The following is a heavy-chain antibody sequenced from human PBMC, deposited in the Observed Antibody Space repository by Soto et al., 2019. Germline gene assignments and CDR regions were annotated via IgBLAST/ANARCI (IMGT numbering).Heavy chain of an antibody. V-gene: IGHV3-23*01. CDR2: ISGSGGST. J-gene: IGHJ6*02. D-gene: IGHD6-19*01. Sequence: GGSLRLSCAASGFTFSSYAMSWVCQAPGKGLEWVSAISGSGGSTYYADSVKGRFTISRDNSKNTLYLQMNSLRAEDTAVYYCAKYSGSSGWYGDPEHYYYYYGMDVWGQGTTVTVSS. CDR3: AKYSGSSGWYGDPEHYYYYYGMDV. CDR1: GFTFSSYA.